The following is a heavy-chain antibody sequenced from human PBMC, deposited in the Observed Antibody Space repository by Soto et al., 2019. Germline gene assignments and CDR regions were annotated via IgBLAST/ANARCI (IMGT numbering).Heavy chain of an antibody. V-gene: IGHV1-69*13. D-gene: IGHD2-15*01. CDR1: GGTFNSYA. Sequence: GASVKVSCKASGGTFNSYAISWVRQAPGHGLEWRGGIIPIFGTANYAQKFQGRVTITADESTSTAYMELSSLRSEDTAVYYCARKGTQLVVSDYYYYMDVWGQ. CDR3: ARKGTQLVVSDYYYYMDV. J-gene: IGHJ6*02. CDR2: IIPIFGTA.